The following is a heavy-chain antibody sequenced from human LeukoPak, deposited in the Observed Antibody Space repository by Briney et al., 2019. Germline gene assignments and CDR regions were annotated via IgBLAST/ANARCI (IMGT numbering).Heavy chain of an antibody. J-gene: IGHJ6*03. CDR3: TKDIERSHYYYGSGSYLIYLGAMDV. CDR2: ISGDGGNT. CDR1: GFTFDAYS. Sequence: QAGGSLRLSCAASGFTFDAYSMRSVRQAPGKGLEWVSLISGDGGNTYYADSVKGRFTISRDNSKNSLYLQMNSLRTTDTALHYSTKDIERSHYYYGSGSYLIYLGAMDVWGKGTTVTVSS. V-gene: IGHV3-43*02. D-gene: IGHD3-10*01.